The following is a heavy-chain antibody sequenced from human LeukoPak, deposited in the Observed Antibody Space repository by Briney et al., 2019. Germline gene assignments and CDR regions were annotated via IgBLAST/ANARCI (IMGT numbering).Heavy chain of an antibody. Sequence: ASVKVSCKASGYTFTTYGITWVRQAPGQGLEWMAWVNPKSGGTNYAQKLQGRVTMTRDTSINTVYMQLSRLRSDDTAVYYCARGRDSGSHTYYFDYWGQGTLVTISS. CDR3: ARGRDSGSHTYYFDY. CDR1: GYTFTTYG. V-gene: IGHV1-2*02. D-gene: IGHD1-26*01. J-gene: IGHJ4*02. CDR2: VNPKSGGT.